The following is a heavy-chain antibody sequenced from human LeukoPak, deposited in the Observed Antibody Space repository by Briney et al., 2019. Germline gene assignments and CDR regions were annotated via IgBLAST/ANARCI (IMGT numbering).Heavy chain of an antibody. CDR2: IYYSGNT. D-gene: IGHD2-15*01. V-gene: IGHV4-30-4*01. CDR1: GGSISSGDYY. CDR3: ARDKRFGDCSGGSCYFHY. Sequence: SETLSLTCTVSGGSISSGDYYWSWIRQPPGKGLEWIGYIYYSGNTYYNPSLKSRVTISVDTSKNQFSLKLSSVTAADTAVYYCARDKRFGDCSGGSCYFHYWGQGTLVTVSS. J-gene: IGHJ4*02.